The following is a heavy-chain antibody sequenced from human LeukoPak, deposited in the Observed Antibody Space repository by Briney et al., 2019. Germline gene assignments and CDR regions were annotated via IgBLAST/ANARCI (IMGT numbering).Heavy chain of an antibody. J-gene: IGHJ4*02. Sequence: SVKVSCKASGGTFSSYAISWVRQAPGKGLEWMGGIIPMINTPKFAQRFQGRVTITADESTSTGHMELSSLRSEDTAVYYCAIFQGTYGDNDNDYWGQGTLVTVSS. D-gene: IGHD4-17*01. CDR3: AIFQGTYGDNDNDY. CDR2: IIPMINTP. V-gene: IGHV1-69*13. CDR1: GGTFSSYA.